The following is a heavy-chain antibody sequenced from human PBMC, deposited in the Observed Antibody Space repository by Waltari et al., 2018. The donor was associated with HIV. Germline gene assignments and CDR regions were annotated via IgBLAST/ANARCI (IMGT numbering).Heavy chain of an antibody. D-gene: IGHD3-22*01. CDR3: ARENYYDSSGYYFRPGRTSDAFDI. J-gene: IGHJ3*02. V-gene: IGHV3-74*01. CDR2: INSDGNKT. Sequence: EVQLVESGGGLVQPGGSLRVSCAASGFTFSAYWLHWVRHAPGTGLAWVSRINSDGNKTSYADSVKGRFTISRDNAKNTLYLQMNSLRVEDTAVYYCARENYYDSSGYYFRPGRTSDAFDIWGQGTMVTVSS. CDR1: GFTFSAYW.